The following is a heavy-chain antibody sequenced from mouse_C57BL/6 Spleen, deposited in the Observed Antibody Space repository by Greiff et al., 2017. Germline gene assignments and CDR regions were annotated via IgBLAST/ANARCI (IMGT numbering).Heavy chain of an antibody. J-gene: IGHJ4*01. CDR2: IYPGSGST. Sequence: QVQLKQSGAELVKPGASVKMSCKASGYTFTSYWITWVKQRPGQGLEWIGDIYPGSGSTNYNEKFKSKATLTVDTSSSTAYMQLSSLTSEDSAVYYCARTPSYGSSYDYAMDYWGQGTSVTVSS. V-gene: IGHV1-55*01. CDR3: ARTPSYGSSYDYAMDY. CDR1: GYTFTSYW. D-gene: IGHD1-1*01.